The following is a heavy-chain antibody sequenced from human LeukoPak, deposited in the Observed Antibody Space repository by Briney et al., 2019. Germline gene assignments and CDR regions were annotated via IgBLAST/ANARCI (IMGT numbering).Heavy chain of an antibody. CDR3: AGGAAAGSWVYGMDV. CDR1: GGSISASNW. J-gene: IGHJ6*02. D-gene: IGHD6-13*01. CDR2: IYYSGST. V-gene: IGHV4-4*02. Sequence: SGALSLTCGVSGGSISASNWWSWVRQPPGKGLEWIGEIYYSGSTNYSPSLKSRVTMSVDKSKTQFSLNLSSVTAADTAVYYCAGGAAAGSWVYGMDVWGRGTTVTVSS.